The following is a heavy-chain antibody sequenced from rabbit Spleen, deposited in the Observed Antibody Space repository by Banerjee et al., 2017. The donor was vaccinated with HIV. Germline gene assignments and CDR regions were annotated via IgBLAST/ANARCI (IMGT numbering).Heavy chain of an antibody. D-gene: IGHD1-1*01. CDR3: ARDTSSSFSSYGMDL. V-gene: IGHV1S45*01. J-gene: IGHJ6*01. CDR1: GFDFSSSYY. Sequence: QEQLEESGGDLVKPEGSLTLTCTASGFDFSSSYYMCWVRQAPGKGLEWIACIDAGGSGFTYFATWAKGRFTISKTSSTTVTLQMTRLTAADTATYFCARDTSSSFSSYGMDLGGPGTLVTVS. CDR2: IDAGGSGFT.